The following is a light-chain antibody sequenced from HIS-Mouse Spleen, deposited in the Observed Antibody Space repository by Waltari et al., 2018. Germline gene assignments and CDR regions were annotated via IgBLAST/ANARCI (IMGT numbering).Light chain of an antibody. CDR3: QQLNSYPQET. V-gene: IGKV1-9*01. CDR2: AAS. J-gene: IGKJ4*01. Sequence: DIQLTQSPSFLSASLGDRVTITCRASQGISSHLAWYQQKPGKAPKLLIYAASTLQSGVPSRFSGSGSGTEFTLTISSLQPEDFATYYCQQLNSYPQETFGGGTKVEIK. CDR1: QGISSH.